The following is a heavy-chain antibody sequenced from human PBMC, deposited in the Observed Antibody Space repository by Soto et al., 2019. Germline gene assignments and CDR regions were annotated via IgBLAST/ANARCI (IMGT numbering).Heavy chain of an antibody. CDR2: ISYDGSNK. CDR1: GFTFSSYG. Sequence: QVQLVESGGGVVQPGRSLRLSCAASGFTFSSYGMHWVRQAPGKGLEWVAVISYDGSNKYYADSVKGRFTISRDNYKNTLYLQMNSLRAEDTAVYYCAKESYYYDSSGYEKGYGMDVWGQGTTVTVSS. CDR3: AKESYYYDSSGYEKGYGMDV. D-gene: IGHD3-22*01. J-gene: IGHJ6*02. V-gene: IGHV3-30*18.